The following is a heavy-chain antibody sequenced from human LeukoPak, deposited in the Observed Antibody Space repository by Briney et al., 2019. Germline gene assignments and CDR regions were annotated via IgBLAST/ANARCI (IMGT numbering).Heavy chain of an antibody. Sequence: GESLKISCKGSGYTFTSHWIGWVRQMPGKGLEWMGIIYPGDSETRYSPSFQGQVTISADRSITTAYLQWSSLKASDTAMYYCARPRYSSGWYFDFWGQGTLVTVSS. CDR3: ARPRYSSGWYFDF. J-gene: IGHJ4*02. CDR2: IYPGDSET. CDR1: GYTFTSHW. V-gene: IGHV5-51*01. D-gene: IGHD6-19*01.